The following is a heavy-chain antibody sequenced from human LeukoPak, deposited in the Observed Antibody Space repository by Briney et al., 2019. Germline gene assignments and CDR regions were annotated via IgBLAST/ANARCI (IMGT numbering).Heavy chain of an antibody. CDR3: TRDTGYPNWFDP. D-gene: IGHD3-9*01. V-gene: IGHV1-18*01. CDR1: GYTFSSHG. CDR2: ISAYNGNT. J-gene: IGHJ5*02. Sequence: GASVKVSCKASGYTFSSHGISWVRQAPGQGLEWVGWISAYNGNTDYAQRFQGRVTVTTGTSTSTAYLHPRSLRSDDTAVYYCTRDTGYPNWFDPWGQGTLVTVSS.